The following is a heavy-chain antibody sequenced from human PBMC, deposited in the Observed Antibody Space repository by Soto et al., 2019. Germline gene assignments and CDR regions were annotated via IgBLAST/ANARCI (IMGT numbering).Heavy chain of an antibody. CDR1: GGSISSGGYY. CDR3: ANPPQTAGRVAFDI. Sequence: QVQLQESGPGLVKPSQTLSLTCTVSGGSISSGGYYWGWIRQHPGKGLEWIGYIYYSGSTYYNPSHKRRVIISVDTSKQQFPLKLSSVAAADAAVYYCANPPQTAGRVAFDIWGQGTMVTVSS. D-gene: IGHD2-21*02. J-gene: IGHJ3*02. V-gene: IGHV4-31*03. CDR2: IYYSGST.